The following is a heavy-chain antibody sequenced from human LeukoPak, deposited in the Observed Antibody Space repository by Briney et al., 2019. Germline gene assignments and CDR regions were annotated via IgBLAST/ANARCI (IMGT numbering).Heavy chain of an antibody. D-gene: IGHD3-10*01. CDR3: ARDYPPGHKGSGSPYYFDY. V-gene: IGHV1-69*04. CDR2: IIPIFGIA. J-gene: IGHJ4*02. Sequence: SVKVSCKASGGTFSSYAISWVRQAPGQGLAWMGRIIPIFGIANYAQKFQGRVTITADKSTSTAYMELSSLRSEDTAVYYCARDYPPGHKGSGSPYYFDYWGQGTLVTVSS. CDR1: GGTFSSYA.